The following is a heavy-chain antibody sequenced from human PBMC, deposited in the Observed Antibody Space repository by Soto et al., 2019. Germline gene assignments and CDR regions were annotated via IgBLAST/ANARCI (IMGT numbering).Heavy chain of an antibody. Sequence: SETLSLTCTVSGGSISSYYWSWIRQPPGKGLEWIGYIYYSGSTNYNPSLKSRVTISVDTSKNQFSLKLSSVTAADTAVYYCARHYCSGGGCYYFFDYWGQGTLVTVSS. D-gene: IGHD2-15*01. J-gene: IGHJ4*02. CDR2: IYYSGST. CDR1: GGSISSYY. CDR3: ARHYCSGGGCYYFFDY. V-gene: IGHV4-59*08.